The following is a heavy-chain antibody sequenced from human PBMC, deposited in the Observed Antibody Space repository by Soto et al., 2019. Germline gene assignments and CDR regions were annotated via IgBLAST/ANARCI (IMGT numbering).Heavy chain of an antibody. V-gene: IGHV3-74*01. D-gene: IGHD4-17*01. CDR2: INGDGRTT. CDR1: GFTFSAYW. Sequence: EVQLVESGGGVVPPGGSLRLSCAASGFTFSAYWMHWVRQAPGKGLMWVSRINGDGRTTSYADSVKGRFTISRDNAKNTKYLQMNSLRARDTAVDYCARAAYGEYRLEPWGQGTLVTVSS. CDR3: ARAAYGEYRLEP. J-gene: IGHJ5*02.